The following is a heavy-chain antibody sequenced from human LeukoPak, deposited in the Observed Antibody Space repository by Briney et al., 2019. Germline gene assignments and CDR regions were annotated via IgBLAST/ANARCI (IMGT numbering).Heavy chain of an antibody. D-gene: IGHD1-26*01. J-gene: IGHJ5*02. Sequence: PSETLSLTCTVSGGSISNYYWNWIRQPPGKRLEWIGSVYHSGNTNYNPSLGSRVTMSVDTSKNQFSLKLNSVTATDTAVYYCARRISGAYGNWLAPWAREPWSPSPQ. CDR1: GGSISNYY. CDR2: VYHSGNT. V-gene: IGHV4-59*01. CDR3: ARRISGAYGNWLAP.